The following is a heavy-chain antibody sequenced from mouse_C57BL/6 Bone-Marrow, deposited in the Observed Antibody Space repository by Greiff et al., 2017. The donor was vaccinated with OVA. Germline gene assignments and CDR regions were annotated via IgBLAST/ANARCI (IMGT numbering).Heavy chain of an antibody. CDR1: GFNIKDDY. CDR2: IDPENGDT. J-gene: IGHJ3*01. Sequence: VQLKQSGAELVRPGASLPFSCTSSGFNIKDDYMHWVKQRPEQGLEWIGWIDPENGDTEYASKFQGKATITADTSSNTAYLQLSSLTSEDTAVYYCTTPMAYWGQGTLVTVSA. V-gene: IGHV14-4*01. D-gene: IGHD6-5*01. CDR3: TTPMAY.